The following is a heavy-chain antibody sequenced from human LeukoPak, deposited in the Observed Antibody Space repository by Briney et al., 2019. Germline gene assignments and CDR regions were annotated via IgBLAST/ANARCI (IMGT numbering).Heavy chain of an antibody. CDR3: ARGPRLGGIAAAGAFDY. V-gene: IGHV4-34*01. J-gene: IGHJ4*02. Sequence: SETLSLTCAVYGGSFSGYYWSWIRQPPGKGLEWIGEINHSGSTNYNPSPKSRVTISVDTSKNQFSLKLSSVTAADTAVYYCARGPRLGGIAAAGAFDYWGQGTLVTVSS. CDR1: GGSFSGYY. D-gene: IGHD6-13*01. CDR2: INHSGST.